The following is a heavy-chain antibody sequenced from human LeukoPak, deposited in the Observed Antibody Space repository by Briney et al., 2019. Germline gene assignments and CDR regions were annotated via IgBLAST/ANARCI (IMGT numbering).Heavy chain of an antibody. CDR1: GFGFTDFA. D-gene: IGHD3-22*01. Sequence: PGGSLRLSCAAFGFGFTDFAMSWVRQAPGKGLEWVSTISESDPGTNYADSVKGRFTISRDNSKNTLYLQMNSLRAEDTAVYYCAKVQRTTYYDSSGYFDYWGQGTLVTVSS. CDR2: ISESDPGT. J-gene: IGHJ4*02. CDR3: AKVQRTTYYDSSGYFDY. V-gene: IGHV3-23*01.